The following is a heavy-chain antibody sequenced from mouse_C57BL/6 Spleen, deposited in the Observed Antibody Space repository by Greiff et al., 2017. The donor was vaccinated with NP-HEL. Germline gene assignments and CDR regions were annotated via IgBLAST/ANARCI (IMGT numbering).Heavy chain of an antibody. CDR3: ASGGSSYDY. V-gene: IGHV1-50*01. J-gene: IGHJ2*01. Sequence: QVQLQQPGAELVKPGASVKLSCKASGYTFTSYWMQWVKQRPGQGLEWIGEIDPSDSYTNYNQKFKGKATLTVDTSSSTAYMQLSSLTSEDSAVYYCASGGSSYDYWGQGTTLTVSS. CDR2: IDPSDSYT. D-gene: IGHD1-1*01. CDR1: GYTFTSYW.